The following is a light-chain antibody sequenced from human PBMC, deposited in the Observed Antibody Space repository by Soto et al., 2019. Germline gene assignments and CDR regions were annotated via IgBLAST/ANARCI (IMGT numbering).Light chain of an antibody. Sequence: QSVLTQPASVSGPLGQSITISCTRPSSDVWSFNFVSWYQQHPDKAPQVLIYEVTKRPPGVSNRFSGSKSGNTASLTISGLQADDEADYYCCSDAGSSSYVFGTGTKVTVL. V-gene: IGLV2-23*02. J-gene: IGLJ1*01. CDR3: CSDAGSSSYV. CDR1: SSDVWSFNF. CDR2: EVT.